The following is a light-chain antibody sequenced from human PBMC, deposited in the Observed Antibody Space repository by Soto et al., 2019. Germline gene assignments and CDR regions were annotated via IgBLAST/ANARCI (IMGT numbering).Light chain of an antibody. J-gene: IGKJ5*01. CDR3: QQYFTTPIT. V-gene: IGKV4-1*01. CDR1: QSVFDSSDNKNY. Sequence: DIVMTQSPDFLAVSLGERATINCRSSQSVFDSSDNKNYLAWYQQKPGQPPKLLIYWASTRESGVPDRFSGSGSGTGFTLTISSLQTDDVAVYYCQQYFTTPITFGQGTRLEIK. CDR2: WAS.